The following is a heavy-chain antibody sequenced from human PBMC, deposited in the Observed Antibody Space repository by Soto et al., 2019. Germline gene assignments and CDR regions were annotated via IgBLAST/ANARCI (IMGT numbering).Heavy chain of an antibody. Sequence: GASVKVSCKASGGTFSSYAISWVRQAPGQGLEWMGGIIPTFGTANYAQKFQVRVTITADKSTSTAYMELSSLRSEDTAVYYCSRGSYYYDSSGYYVYWGQGTLVTVSS. D-gene: IGHD3-22*01. CDR1: GGTFSSYA. J-gene: IGHJ4*02. CDR2: IIPTFGTA. V-gene: IGHV1-69*06. CDR3: SRGSYYYDSSGYYVY.